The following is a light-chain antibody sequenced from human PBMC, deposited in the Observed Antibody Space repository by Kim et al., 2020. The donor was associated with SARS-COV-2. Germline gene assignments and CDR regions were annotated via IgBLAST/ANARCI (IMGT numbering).Light chain of an antibody. CDR1: SSDVGGYNY. V-gene: IGLV2-8*01. Sequence: GQSVTVSCTGTSSDVGGYNYVSWYQQHPGKAPKLMIYEVSERPPGVPDRFSGSKSGNTASLTVSGLQPEDEGDYYCSSYADDNSYVFGGGTAVTVL. CDR3: SSYADDNSYV. CDR2: EVS. J-gene: IGLJ1*01.